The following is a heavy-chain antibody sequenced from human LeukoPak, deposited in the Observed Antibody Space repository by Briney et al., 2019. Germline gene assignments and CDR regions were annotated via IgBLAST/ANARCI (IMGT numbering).Heavy chain of an antibody. CDR2: ISSSSSYI. D-gene: IGHD5-12*01. Sequence: GGSLRLSCAASGFTFSDYYMSWIRQAPGKGLEWVSSISSSSSYIYYADSVKGRFTISRDNAKNSLYLQMNSLRAEDTAVYYCARGAWVAKPISPIDYWGQGTLVTVSS. CDR1: GFTFSDYY. CDR3: ARGAWVAKPISPIDY. J-gene: IGHJ4*02. V-gene: IGHV3-11*06.